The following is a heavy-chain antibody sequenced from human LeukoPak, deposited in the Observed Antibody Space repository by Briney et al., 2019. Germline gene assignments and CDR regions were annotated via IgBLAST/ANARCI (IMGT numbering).Heavy chain of an antibody. J-gene: IGHJ5*02. Sequence: GGSLRLSCAASGFTFSSYSMNWVRQAPGKGLEWVSSISSSSSYIYYADSVKGRFTISRDNAKNSLYLQMNSLRAEDTAVYYCARDLFSGIAARRGSWFDPWGQGTLVTVSS. V-gene: IGHV3-21*01. D-gene: IGHD6-6*01. CDR2: ISSSSSYI. CDR1: GFTFSSYS. CDR3: ARDLFSGIAARRGSWFDP.